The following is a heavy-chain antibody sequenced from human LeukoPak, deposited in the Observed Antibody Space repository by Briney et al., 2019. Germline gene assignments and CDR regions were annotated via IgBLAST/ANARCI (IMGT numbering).Heavy chain of an antibody. V-gene: IGHV4-4*07. Sequence: SETLSLTCTVSGGSISSYYWSWIRQPAGKGLEWIGRIYTSGSTNYNPSLKSRVTMSVDTSKNQFSLKLSSVTAADTAVYYCAREDYYDSSGYSLGAFDVWGQGTMVTVSS. CDR3: AREDYYDSSGYSLGAFDV. CDR2: IYTSGST. D-gene: IGHD3-22*01. CDR1: GGSISSYY. J-gene: IGHJ3*01.